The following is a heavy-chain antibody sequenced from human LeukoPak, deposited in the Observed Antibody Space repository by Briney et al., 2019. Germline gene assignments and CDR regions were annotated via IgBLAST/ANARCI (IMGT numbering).Heavy chain of an antibody. CDR3: ARDGRRGPQDYFDY. CDR1: GGSISSHY. J-gene: IGHJ4*02. V-gene: IGHV4-59*11. D-gene: IGHD3-10*01. Sequence: SETLSLTCTVSGGSISSHYWLWIRQPPGKGREWIGYIYYSGSTNYNPSLKSRVTISVDTSKNQFSLKLSSVTAADTAVYYCARDGRRGPQDYFDYWGQGTLVTVSS. CDR2: IYYSGST.